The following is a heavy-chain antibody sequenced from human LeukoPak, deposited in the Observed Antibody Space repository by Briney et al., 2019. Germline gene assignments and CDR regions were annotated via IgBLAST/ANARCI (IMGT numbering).Heavy chain of an antibody. CDR2: IYYSGST. V-gene: IGHV4-59*01. CDR1: GGSISSYY. CDR3: ARSGIAAAISDAFDI. Sequence: PPETLSLTCTVSGGSISSYYWSWIRQPPGKGLEWLGYIYYSGSTNYNPSLKSRVTISVDTSKNQFSLKLSSVTAADTAIYYCARSGIAAAISDAFDIWGQGTMVTVSS. D-gene: IGHD6-13*01. J-gene: IGHJ3*02.